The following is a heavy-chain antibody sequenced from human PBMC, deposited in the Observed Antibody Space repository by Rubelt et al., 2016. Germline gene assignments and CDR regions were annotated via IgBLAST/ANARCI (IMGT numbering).Heavy chain of an antibody. Sequence: QVELHQWGAGLLKTSETLSLTCAVYGGSFSGYYWSWIRQPPGKGLEWIGEINHSGSTNYNPSLKSRVTISVDTSKNQFSLKRGSVTAADTAVYYCARSVNYYYYYMDVWGKGTTVTVSS. CDR3: ARSVNYYYYYMDV. V-gene: IGHV4-34*01. J-gene: IGHJ6*03. CDR1: GGSFSGYY. CDR2: INHSGST.